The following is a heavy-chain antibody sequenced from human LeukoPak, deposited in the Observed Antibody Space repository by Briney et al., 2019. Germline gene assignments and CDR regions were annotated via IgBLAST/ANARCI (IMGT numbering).Heavy chain of an antibody. D-gene: IGHD4-23*01. CDR3: VKDRRYAGSSALSWSDP. CDR2: ISGTGGFTTNT. J-gene: IGHJ5*02. CDR1: GFTFSNYA. Sequence: GGSLRLSCAASGFTFSNYAMTWVRQAPGKGLEWVSTISGTGGFTTNTYYADDVKGRFTISRDNSDNKLYLQMDGLRPDETAVYYCVKDRRYAGSSALSWSDPWGQGALVTVSS. V-gene: IGHV3-23*01.